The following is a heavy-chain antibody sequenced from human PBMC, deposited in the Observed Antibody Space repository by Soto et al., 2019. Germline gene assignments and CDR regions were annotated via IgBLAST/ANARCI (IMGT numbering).Heavy chain of an antibody. Sequence: QVQLVQSGAEVKKPGASVKVSCKASGYTFTGYYMHWVRQAPGQGLEWMGCISPNSGGTSYAQKFQGWVTMTRDTSISPGYVELSRLTSDDTAGDYCGTQRDSGSMYVFDFWGQGTLVIVSS. D-gene: IGHD1-26*01. CDR3: GTQRDSGSMYVFDF. J-gene: IGHJ4*02. CDR2: ISPNSGGT. V-gene: IGHV1-2*04. CDR1: GYTFTGYY.